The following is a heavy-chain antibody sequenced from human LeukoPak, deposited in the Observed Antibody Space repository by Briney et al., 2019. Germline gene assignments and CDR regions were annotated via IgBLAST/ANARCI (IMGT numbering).Heavy chain of an antibody. Sequence: GGSLRLSCAASGFTFSSYEMNWVRQAPGKGLEWVSYTSSSGSTIYYADSVKGRFTISRDNAKKSLYLQMNSLRAEDTAVYYCARVPTVGSGGYQFDYWGQGTLVTVSS. D-gene: IGHD2-15*01. V-gene: IGHV3-48*03. J-gene: IGHJ4*02. CDR3: ARVPTVGSGGYQFDY. CDR2: TSSSGSTI. CDR1: GFTFSSYE.